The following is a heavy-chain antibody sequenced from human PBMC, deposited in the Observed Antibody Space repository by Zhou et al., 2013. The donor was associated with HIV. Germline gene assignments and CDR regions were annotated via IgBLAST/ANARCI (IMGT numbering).Heavy chain of an antibody. V-gene: IGHV1-69*14. CDR2: IIPMSTTT. Sequence: QVQLVQSGAEVKKPGSSVRVSCKVSGGNFSTSAISWVRQAPGQGLEWMGGIIPMSTTTTYSQRVQGRVTITSDKSANTAYMELRDLRSEDTAVYYCARVNRKYQLLRLSDYYYYMDVWGKGTTVTVSS. CDR3: ARVNRKYQLLRLSDYYYYMDV. CDR1: GGNFSTSA. J-gene: IGHJ6*03. D-gene: IGHD2-2*01.